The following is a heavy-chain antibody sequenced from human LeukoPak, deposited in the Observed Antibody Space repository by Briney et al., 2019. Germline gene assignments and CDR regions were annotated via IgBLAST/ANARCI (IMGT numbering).Heavy chain of an antibody. J-gene: IGHJ4*02. CDR2: ISGSGGGT. Sequence: GGSLRLSCAASGFTFRGYAMSWVRQAPGKGLAWVSAISGSGGGTYYADSVKGRFTISRDNSKNTLYLQMNSLRAEDTAVYYCATRGAYSSSWSLHYWGQGTLVTVSS. V-gene: IGHV3-23*01. CDR3: ATRGAYSSSWSLHY. D-gene: IGHD6-13*01. CDR1: GFTFRGYA.